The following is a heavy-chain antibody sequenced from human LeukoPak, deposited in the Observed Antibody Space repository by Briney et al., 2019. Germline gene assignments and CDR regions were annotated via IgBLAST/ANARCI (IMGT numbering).Heavy chain of an antibody. CDR1: GYTFTSYG. J-gene: IGHJ4*02. Sequence: SVKVSCKASGYTFTSYGISWVRQAPGQGLEWMGWISAYNGNTNYAQKLQGRVTMTTDTSTSTAYMELRSLRSDDTAVYYCAMTTMVRGVIIRRIDYWGQGTLVTVSS. CDR3: AMTTMVRGVIIRRIDY. V-gene: IGHV1-18*01. CDR2: ISAYNGNT. D-gene: IGHD3-10*01.